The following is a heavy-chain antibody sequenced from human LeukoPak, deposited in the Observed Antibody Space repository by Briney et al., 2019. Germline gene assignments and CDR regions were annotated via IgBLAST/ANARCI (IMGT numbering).Heavy chain of an antibody. J-gene: IGHJ4*02. CDR3: ARALTPSSRFDH. CDR1: GGSVSGYY. CDR2: IYYSGNT. V-gene: IGHV4-59*02. D-gene: IGHD4-23*01. Sequence: SETLSLTCTVSGGSVSGYYWSWIRQSPEKGLEWIGYIYYSGNTKSNPSLKSRVTVSLDTSRNQISLRLTSVTAADTAVYYCARALTPSSRFDHWGQGTLVTVSS.